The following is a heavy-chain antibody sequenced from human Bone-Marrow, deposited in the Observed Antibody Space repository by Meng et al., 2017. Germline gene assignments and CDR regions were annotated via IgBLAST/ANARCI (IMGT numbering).Heavy chain of an antibody. D-gene: IGHD1-1*01. CDR1: GGSISSSNW. J-gene: IGHJ1*01. CDR2: IYHSGST. Sequence: QVQLQGSGPGLVKPSGTLSLTGAGSGGSISSSNWWSWVRQPPGKGLEWIGEIYHSGSTNYNPSLKSRVTISVDTSKNQFSLKLSSVTAADTAVYYCARGTRPLLFQHWGQGTLVTVSS. V-gene: IGHV4-4*02. CDR3: ARGTRPLLFQH.